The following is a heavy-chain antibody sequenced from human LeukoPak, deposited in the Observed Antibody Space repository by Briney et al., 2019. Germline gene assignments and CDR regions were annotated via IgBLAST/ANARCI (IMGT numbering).Heavy chain of an antibody. J-gene: IGHJ4*02. CDR2: ISSSGSTK. V-gene: IGHV3-48*03. Sequence: GGSLRLSCAASGFTFSSYEMNWVRQAPGKGLEWVSYISSSGSTKYYADSVKGRFTISRDNSKNMVFLEMNGLRVEDTAIYYCALGSASGILDSWGQETLVTVSS. CDR1: GFTFSSYE. D-gene: IGHD3-10*01. CDR3: ALGSASGILDS.